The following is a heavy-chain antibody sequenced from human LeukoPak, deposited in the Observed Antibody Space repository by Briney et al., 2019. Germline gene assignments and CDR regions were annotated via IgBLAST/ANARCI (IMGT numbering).Heavy chain of an antibody. V-gene: IGHV1-2*02. Sequence: ASVKVSCKASGYTFTSYDINWVRQATGQGLEWMGWINPNSGGTNYAQKFQGRVTMTRDTSISTAYMELSRLRSDDTAVYYCARDTLLGYCSGGSCYSGFDPWGQGTLVTVSS. J-gene: IGHJ5*02. CDR3: ARDTLLGYCSGGSCYSGFDP. D-gene: IGHD2-15*01. CDR1: GYTFTSYD. CDR2: INPNSGGT.